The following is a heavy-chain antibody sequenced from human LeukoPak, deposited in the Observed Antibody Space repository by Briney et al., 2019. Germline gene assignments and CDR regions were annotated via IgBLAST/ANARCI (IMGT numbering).Heavy chain of an antibody. CDR1: GGSVSNHY. CDR3: ARAGQGDFWSGLRYFDY. V-gene: IGHV4-59*02. D-gene: IGHD3-3*01. CDR2: LYYSGHT. J-gene: IGHJ4*02. Sequence: SETLSLTCTVSGGSVSNHYWTWIRQPPGKGLEWIGHLYYSGHTNYNPSLKSRVTISVDTSKTQFSLKVTSVTAADTAVYYCARAGQGDFWSGLRYFDYWGQGTLVTVSS.